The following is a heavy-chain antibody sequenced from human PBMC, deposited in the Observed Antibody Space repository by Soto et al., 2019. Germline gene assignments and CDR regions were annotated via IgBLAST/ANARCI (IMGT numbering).Heavy chain of an antibody. CDR2: IYYSGNT. V-gene: IGHV4-30-4*01. CDR1: GGSISSGDYY. D-gene: IGHD1-1*01. J-gene: IGHJ5*02. CDR3: ARVPREMEPTVWFDP. Sequence: QVQLQESGPGLVKPSQTLFLTCTVSGGSISSGDYYWSWIRQPPGKGLEWIGYIYYSGNTYYNPSVKSRVTISLDTSKNHFSLKLSTVTAADTAMYYCARVPREMEPTVWFDPWGQGALVTVSA.